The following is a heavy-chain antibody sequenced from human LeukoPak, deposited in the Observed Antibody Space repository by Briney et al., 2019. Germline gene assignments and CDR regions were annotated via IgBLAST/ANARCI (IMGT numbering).Heavy chain of an antibody. J-gene: IGHJ6*03. CDR1: GYSISSGYY. D-gene: IGHD2-8*01. CDR2: IYHSGST. Sequence: SETLSLTCTVSGYSISSGYYWGWIRQPPGKGLEWIGSIYHSGSTYYNPSLKSRVTISVDTSKNQFSLKLSSVTAADTAVYYCARNGYMDVWGEGTTVAVSS. V-gene: IGHV4-38-2*02. CDR3: ARNGYMDV.